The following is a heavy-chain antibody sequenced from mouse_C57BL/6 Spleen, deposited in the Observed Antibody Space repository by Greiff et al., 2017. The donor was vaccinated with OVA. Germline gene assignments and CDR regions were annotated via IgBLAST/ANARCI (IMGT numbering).Heavy chain of an antibody. J-gene: IGHJ4*01. CDR2: IYPSDSET. CDR1: GYTFTSYW. D-gene: IGHD2-10*02. Sequence: QVQLQQPGAELVRPGSSVKLSCKASGYTFTSYWMAWVKQRPGQGLEWIGNIYPSDSETHYNQKFKDKATLTVDKSSSTAYMQLSSLTSEDSAVYYCARGGYGDYYAMDYWGQGTSVTVSS. V-gene: IGHV1-61*01. CDR3: ARGGYGDYYAMDY.